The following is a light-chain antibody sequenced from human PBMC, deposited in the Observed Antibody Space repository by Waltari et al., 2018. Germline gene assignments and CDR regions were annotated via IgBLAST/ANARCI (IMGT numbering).Light chain of an antibody. Sequence: QSALTQPASVSGSPGQSITISCTGTSGDIGGYNYGYWYQQHPGKAPKVLIYDVSNRPSGVSNRFSGSKSGNTASLAISGLQAEDEADYYCSSYTSSSTLIFGGGTKLTVL. CDR1: SGDIGGYNY. CDR3: SSYTSSSTLI. V-gene: IGLV2-14*03. J-gene: IGLJ2*01. CDR2: DVS.